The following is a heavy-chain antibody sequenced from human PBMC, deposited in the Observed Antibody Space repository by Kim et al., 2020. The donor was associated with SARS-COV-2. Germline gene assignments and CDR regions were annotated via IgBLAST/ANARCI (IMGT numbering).Heavy chain of an antibody. J-gene: IGHJ4*02. V-gene: IGHV3-23*03. D-gene: IGHD1-26*01. CDR2: IYSGGTTT. CDR1: GFTFSTYA. CDR3: AKTSGMSGSHAYYFDY. Sequence: GGSLRLSCAASGFTFSTYAMSWVRRAPGKGLEWVSVIYSGGTTTSYADSVKGRFTIFRDVSKNTLYLQMNSLVVEDTAVYYCAKTSGMSGSHAYYFDYWGQGTQVTFSS.